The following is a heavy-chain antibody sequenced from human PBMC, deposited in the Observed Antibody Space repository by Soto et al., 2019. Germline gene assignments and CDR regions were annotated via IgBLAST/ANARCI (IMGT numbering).Heavy chain of an antibody. CDR2: IYYSGST. CDR1: GGSISSYY. CDR3: ARDKQGSGNFDY. J-gene: IGHJ4*02. V-gene: IGHV4-59*01. D-gene: IGHD3-3*01. Sequence: SETLSLTCTVSGGSISSYYWSWIRQPPGKGLEWIGYIYYSGSTNYNPSLKSRVTISVDTSKNQFSLKLSSVTAADTAVYYCARDKQGSGNFDYWGQGTLVTVSS.